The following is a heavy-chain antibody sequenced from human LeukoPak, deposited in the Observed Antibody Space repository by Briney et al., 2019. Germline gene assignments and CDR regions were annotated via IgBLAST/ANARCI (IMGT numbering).Heavy chain of an antibody. D-gene: IGHD1-26*01. Sequence: GASVKVSCKASGYTFTSSYINWVRQAPGQGLEWMGLVSAYNGKTSYVQNFQGRVTMTTDSSTNTAYMDLTSLTSDDTAVYYCARGGTYYPCKDYWGQGTLVTVSS. CDR1: GYTFTSSY. V-gene: IGHV1-18*01. CDR2: VSAYNGKT. J-gene: IGHJ4*02. CDR3: ARGGTYYPCKDY.